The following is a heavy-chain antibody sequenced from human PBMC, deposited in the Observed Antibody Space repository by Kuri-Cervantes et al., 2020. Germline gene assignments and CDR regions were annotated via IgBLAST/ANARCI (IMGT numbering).Heavy chain of an antibody. J-gene: IGHJ3*02. Sequence: SQTLSLTCVVSDYSISSGYYWGWIRQPPGKGLEWIGSIYHSGNTYYNPSLKSRVTISVDTSKNQFSLKLRSVTAADTAVYYCARHRAAAMANDAFDIWGQGTMVTVSS. V-gene: IGHV4-38-2*01. CDR2: IYHSGNT. CDR1: DYSISSGYY. CDR3: ARHRAAAMANDAFDI. D-gene: IGHD5-18*01.